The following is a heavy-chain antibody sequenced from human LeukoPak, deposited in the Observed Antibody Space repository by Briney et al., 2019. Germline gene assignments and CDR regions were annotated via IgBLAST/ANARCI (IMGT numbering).Heavy chain of an antibody. CDR1: GYTFISYG. CDR2: ISAYNGNT. CDR3: XXXXXXXYXSGWLEPFDY. J-gene: IGHJ4*02. D-gene: IGHD6-19*01. V-gene: IGHV1-18*01. Sequence: ASVKVSCKASGYTFISYGISWVRQAPGQGLEWMGWISAYNGNTNYAQKLQGRVTMTTDTSTSTAYMELRSLRSDDTAVYYCXXXXXXXYXSGWLEPFDYWGQGTLVTVSS.